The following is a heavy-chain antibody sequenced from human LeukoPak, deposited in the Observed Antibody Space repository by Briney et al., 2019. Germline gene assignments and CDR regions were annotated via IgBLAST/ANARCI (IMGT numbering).Heavy chain of an antibody. Sequence: GGSLRLSCSASAFTFSDTRMQWVRPAPGEGLVWVLRIRSDGSDTSYTQSVKGRFTISRANAKTTLDLRMNRLSAQARAWYSCARDWFHAIDYWGEGTLVAVSS. D-gene: IGHD2/OR15-2a*01. CDR2: IRSDGSDT. CDR1: AFTFSDTR. V-gene: IGHV3-74*01. CDR3: ARDWFHAIDY. J-gene: IGHJ4*02.